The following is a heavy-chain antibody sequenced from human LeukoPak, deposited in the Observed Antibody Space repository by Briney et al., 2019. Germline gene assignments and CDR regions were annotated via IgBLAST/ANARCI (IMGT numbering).Heavy chain of an antibody. V-gene: IGHV3-43*02. D-gene: IGHD6-13*01. CDR2: ISGDGGST. J-gene: IGHJ4*02. Sequence: GGSLRLPCAASGFTFDDYAMHWVRQAPGKGLEWVSLISGDGGSTYYADSVKGRFTISRDNSKNSLYLQMNSPRTEDTALYYCASGYSSRHDDYWGQGTLVTVSS. CDR3: ASGYSSRHDDY. CDR1: GFTFDDYA.